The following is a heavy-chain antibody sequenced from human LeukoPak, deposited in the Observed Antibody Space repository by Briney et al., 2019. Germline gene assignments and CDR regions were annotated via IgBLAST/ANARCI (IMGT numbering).Heavy chain of an antibody. CDR3: ARVRGAVFGVVTSYYGMDV. D-gene: IGHD3-3*01. Sequence: GGSLRLSCAASGFTFSSYAMHWVRQAPGKGLEWVAVISYDGSNKYYADSVKGRFTISRDNSKNTLYLQMNSLRAEDTAVYYCARVRGAVFGVVTSYYGMDVWGQGTTVTVSS. J-gene: IGHJ6*02. CDR1: GFTFSSYA. V-gene: IGHV3-30-3*01. CDR2: ISYDGSNK.